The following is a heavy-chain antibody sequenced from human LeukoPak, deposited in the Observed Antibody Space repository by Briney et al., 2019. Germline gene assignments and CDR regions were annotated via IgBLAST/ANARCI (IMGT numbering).Heavy chain of an antibody. CDR2: IIPIFGTA. Sequence: SVKVSCKASGGTFSSYAISWARQAPGQGLEGMGGIIPIFGTANYAEKFQGRVPIPTDQSTSTAYMELSSLRSEDTAVYYCAGVYYYDSSGYFRLQHWGQGTLVTVSS. J-gene: IGHJ1*01. CDR1: GGTFSSYA. D-gene: IGHD3-22*01. CDR3: AGVYYYDSSGYFRLQH. V-gene: IGHV1-69*05.